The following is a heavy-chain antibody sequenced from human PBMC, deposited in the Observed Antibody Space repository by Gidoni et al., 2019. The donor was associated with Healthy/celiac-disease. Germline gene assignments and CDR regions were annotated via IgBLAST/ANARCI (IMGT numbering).Heavy chain of an antibody. CDR3: AKKPRAYGEIHFDY. J-gene: IGHJ4*02. D-gene: IGHD4-17*01. CDR2: IRYDGSNK. Sequence: QVQLVESGGGVVQPGGSLRLSCAASGFTFSSYGMHWVRQAPGKGLEWVAFIRYDGSNKYYADSVKGRFTISRDNSKNTLYLQMNSLRAEDTAVYFCAKKPRAYGEIHFDYWGQGTLVTVSS. CDR1: GFTFSSYG. V-gene: IGHV3-30*02.